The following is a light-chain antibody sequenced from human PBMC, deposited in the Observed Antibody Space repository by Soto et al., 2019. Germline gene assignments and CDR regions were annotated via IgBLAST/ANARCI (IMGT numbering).Light chain of an antibody. J-gene: IGKJ1*01. Sequence: AIQMTQSPSSLSASVGDRVTITCRASQGIGTELGWYQLKPGKAPKLLAYGASTLQSGVLPRFSGSGSGTDFTLTISSLRPDDFANYYCLQDFSYPRTLGQGTKVAIK. CDR3: LQDFSYPRT. CDR1: QGIGTE. CDR2: GAS. V-gene: IGKV1-6*02.